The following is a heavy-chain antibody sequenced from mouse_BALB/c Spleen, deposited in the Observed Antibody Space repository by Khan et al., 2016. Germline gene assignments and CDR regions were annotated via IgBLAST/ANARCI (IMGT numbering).Heavy chain of an antibody. J-gene: IGHJ3*01. CDR2: ILPGTGST. Sequence: QVQLQQPGAELMKPGASVKISCKATGYTFSRYWIEWVKERPGHGLAWIGEILPGTGSTNYNEKLKGKATVTAETSSNTAYIQLSSLTSEDSAVYYCARGAYWGRGTLVTVSA. CDR1: GYTFSRYW. CDR3: ARGAY. V-gene: IGHV1-9*01.